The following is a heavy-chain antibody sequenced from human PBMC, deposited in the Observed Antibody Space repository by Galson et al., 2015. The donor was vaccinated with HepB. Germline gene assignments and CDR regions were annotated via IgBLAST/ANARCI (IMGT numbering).Heavy chain of an antibody. Sequence: SLRLSCAASGFTFSSYGMHWVRQAPGKGLEWVAVISYDGSNKYYADSVKGRFTISRDNSKNTLYLQMNSLRAEDTAVYYCAKSGGSDAFDIWGQGTMVTVSS. CDR1: GFTFSSYG. J-gene: IGHJ3*02. CDR3: AKSGGSDAFDI. D-gene: IGHD2-15*01. CDR2: ISYDGSNK. V-gene: IGHV3-30*18.